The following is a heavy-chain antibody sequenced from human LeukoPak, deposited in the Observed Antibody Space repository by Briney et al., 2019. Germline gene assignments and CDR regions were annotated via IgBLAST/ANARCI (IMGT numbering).Heavy chain of an antibody. CDR3: ARYRDFWSGYYYYYYGMDV. Sequence: PSETLSLTCTVSGGSISSYHWNWIRQPPGKGLEWIGYIYYSGSTNYNPSLKSRDTISVDTSKNQFSLKLSSVTAADTAVYYCARYRDFWSGYYYYYYGMDVWGQGTTVTVSS. D-gene: IGHD3-3*01. CDR1: GGSISSYH. J-gene: IGHJ6*02. V-gene: IGHV4-59*01. CDR2: IYYSGST.